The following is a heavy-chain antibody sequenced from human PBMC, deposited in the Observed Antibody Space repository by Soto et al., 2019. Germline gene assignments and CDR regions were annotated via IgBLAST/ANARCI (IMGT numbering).Heavy chain of an antibody. Sequence: ASVKVSCKASGYSFTTYGICWVRQAPGQGLEWMGYISPNSGDTRYAQTLQGRVTMTADTSTSTAYMELRSLRSDDTAVYYCARAPLSRKVDPVFDYSGQGTLVTVSS. CDR3: ARAPLSRKVDPVFDY. V-gene: IGHV1-18*01. CDR2: ISPNSGDT. J-gene: IGHJ4*02. CDR1: GYSFTTYG. D-gene: IGHD1-26*01.